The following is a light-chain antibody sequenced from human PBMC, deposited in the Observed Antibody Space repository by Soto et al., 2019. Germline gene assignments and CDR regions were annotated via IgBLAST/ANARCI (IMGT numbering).Light chain of an antibody. J-gene: IGKJ1*01. CDR2: GAS. CDR1: QSVSNSY. CDR3: QQHGSSPRT. V-gene: IGKV3-20*01. Sequence: EIVLTQSPGTLSLSPGERATLSCRASQSVSNSYLAWYQQKPGQAPRLLIYGASSRATGIPDRFSASGSATDFTLTITRLEPEDCAVYYCQQHGSSPRTCGQGTKVEI.